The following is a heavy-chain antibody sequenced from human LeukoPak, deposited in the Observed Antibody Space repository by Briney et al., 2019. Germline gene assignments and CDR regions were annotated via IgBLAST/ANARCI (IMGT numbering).Heavy chain of an antibody. CDR3: ARAPSYRYAMDV. Sequence: GGSLRLSCAASGFTFSSYAMSWVRQAPGKGLEWVSAIYSGADSYYADSVKGRFTISRDISKNTLYLQMNSLSVEDTAVYYCARAPSYRYAMDVWGQGTTVTVSS. J-gene: IGHJ6*02. D-gene: IGHD1-26*01. CDR1: GFTFSSYA. V-gene: IGHV3-66*01. CDR2: IYSGADS.